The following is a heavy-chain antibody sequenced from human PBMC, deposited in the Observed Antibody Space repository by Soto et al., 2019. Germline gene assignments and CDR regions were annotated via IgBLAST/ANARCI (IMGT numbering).Heavy chain of an antibody. D-gene: IGHD2-2*01. Sequence: ASVKVSCKASGYTFTSYYMHWVRQAPGQGLEWMGIINPSGGSTSYAQKFQGRVTMTRDTSTSTVYMELSSLRSEDTAVYYCARDLIVVVPVAEIDHYYYGMDVWGQGTTVTVSS. V-gene: IGHV1-46*03. CDR3: ARDLIVVVPVAEIDHYYYGMDV. CDR2: INPSGGST. CDR1: GYTFTSYY. J-gene: IGHJ6*02.